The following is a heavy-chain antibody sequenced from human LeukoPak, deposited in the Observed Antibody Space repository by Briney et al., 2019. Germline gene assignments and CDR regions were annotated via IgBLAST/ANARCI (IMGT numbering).Heavy chain of an antibody. D-gene: IGHD7-27*01. CDR1: GFTFSSYG. CDR2: ISGSSGGT. CDR3: VKGRLTGDH. Sequence: PGGSLRLSRAASGFTFSSYGMTWVRQAPGKGLEWVSGISGSSGGTYYPDSVKGRFTISRDNSKNTLYLQMNSLRAEDTAVYYCVKGRLTGDHWGQGTLVTVSS. J-gene: IGHJ4*02. V-gene: IGHV3-23*01.